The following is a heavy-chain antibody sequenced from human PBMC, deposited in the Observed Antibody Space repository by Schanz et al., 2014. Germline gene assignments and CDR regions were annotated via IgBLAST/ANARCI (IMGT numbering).Heavy chain of an antibody. J-gene: IGHJ2*01. CDR3: VRVPSRDVSFDL. CDR1: GYTFTDYG. CDR2: IRPDKDHT. D-gene: IGHD3-16*01. V-gene: IGHV1-18*01. Sequence: QVQLVQSGGEMKKPGASVKVSCKASGYTFTDYGLSWVRQAPGQGLEWLGWIRPDKDHTTYSQKVRDRVIFTTDTSANTAFMELTSLRSEDTAHYYCVRVPSRDVSFDLWGRGTLVTVSS.